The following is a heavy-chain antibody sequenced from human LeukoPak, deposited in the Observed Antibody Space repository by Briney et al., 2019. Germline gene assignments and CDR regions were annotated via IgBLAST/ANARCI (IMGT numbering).Heavy chain of an antibody. J-gene: IGHJ5*02. CDR2: ISYDGSNK. CDR1: GFTFSSYA. V-gene: IGHV3-30-3*01. Sequence: PGGSLRLSCAASGFTFSSYAMHWVRQAPGKGLEWVAVISYDGSNKYYADSVKGRFTISRDNSKNTLYLQMNSLRAEDTAVYYCAREGAVATNNWFDPWGQGTLATVSS. D-gene: IGHD6-19*01. CDR3: AREGAVATNNWFDP.